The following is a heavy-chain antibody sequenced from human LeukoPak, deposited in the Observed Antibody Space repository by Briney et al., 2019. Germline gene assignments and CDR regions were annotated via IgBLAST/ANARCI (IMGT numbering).Heavy chain of an antibody. CDR1: GYTFTGYY. Sequence: ASVKVSCKASGYTFTGYYMHWVRPAPGQGLEWMGWINPNSGGTNYAQKFQGWVTMTRDTSISTAYMELSRLRSDDTAVYYCARGTTTWTVTGGDFDYWGQGTLVTVSS. CDR3: ARGTTTWTVTGGDFDY. J-gene: IGHJ4*02. CDR2: INPNSGGT. D-gene: IGHD1-20*01. V-gene: IGHV1-2*04.